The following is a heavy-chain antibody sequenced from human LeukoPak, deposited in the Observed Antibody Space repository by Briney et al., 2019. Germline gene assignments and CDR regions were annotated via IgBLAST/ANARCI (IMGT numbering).Heavy chain of an antibody. V-gene: IGHV3-7*01. D-gene: IGHD4-17*01. J-gene: IGHJ4*02. CDR3: ARVGRVTTPRYCDY. CDR2: IEEYGRQI. CDR1: GFTFSSYW. Sequence: PGGSLRLSCAGSGFTFSSYWMTWVRQAPGKGLEWVANIEEYGRQIYYVDSVKGRFTISRDNAKNSVYLQMNSLRDEDTAVYYCARVGRVTTPRYCDYWGQGTRVTVSS.